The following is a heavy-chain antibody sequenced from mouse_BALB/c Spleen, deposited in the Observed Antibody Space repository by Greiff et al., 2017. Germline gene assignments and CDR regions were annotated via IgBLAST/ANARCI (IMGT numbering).Heavy chain of an antibody. V-gene: IGHV1S29*02. Sequence: VQLKQSGPELVKPGASVKISCKASGYTFTDYNMHWVKQSHGKSLEWIGYIYPYNGGTGYNQKFKSKATLTVDNSSSTAYMELRSLTSEDSAVYYGARWYCGSSYDWYFDVWGAGTTVTVSS. CDR3: ARWYCGSSYDWYFDV. CDR2: IYPYNGGT. J-gene: IGHJ1*01. D-gene: IGHD1-1*01. CDR1: GYTFTDYN.